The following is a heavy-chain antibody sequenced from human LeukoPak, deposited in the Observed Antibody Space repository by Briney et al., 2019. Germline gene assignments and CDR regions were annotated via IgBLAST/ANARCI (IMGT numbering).Heavy chain of an antibody. J-gene: IGHJ4*02. CDR2: INPNSGGA. CDR1: GYTFTGSY. CDR3: ARSIAVAGTLDY. Sequence: ASVKVSRKASGYTFTGSYMHWVRQAPGQGLEWMGWINPNSGGANYAQKFQGRVTMTRDTSISTAYMELSRLRSDDTAIYYCARSIAVAGTLDYWGQGTLVTVSS. V-gene: IGHV1-2*02. D-gene: IGHD6-19*01.